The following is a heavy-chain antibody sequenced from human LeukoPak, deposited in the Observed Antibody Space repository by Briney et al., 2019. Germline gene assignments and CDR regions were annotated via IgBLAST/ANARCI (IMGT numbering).Heavy chain of an antibody. CDR1: SGSFSGYF. Sequence: SETLSLTCAVYSGSFSGYFWSWIRQPPGKGLEWIGEINHSGSTNYNPSLKSRVTISVDTSKNQFSLKLSSVTAADTAVYYCARGMAFVDWGQGTLVAVSS. D-gene: IGHD2-21*01. CDR3: ARGMAFVD. CDR2: INHSGST. J-gene: IGHJ4*02. V-gene: IGHV4-34*01.